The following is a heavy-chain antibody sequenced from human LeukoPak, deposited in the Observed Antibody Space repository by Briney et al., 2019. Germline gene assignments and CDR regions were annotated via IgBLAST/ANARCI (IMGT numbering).Heavy chain of an antibody. CDR3: ARKREGPTTGIDS. CDR1: GGSICSSNSY. J-gene: IGHJ4*02. V-gene: IGHV4-39*07. D-gene: IGHD1-26*01. CDR2: IYSSGST. Sequence: SETLSLTCTVSGGSICSSNSYWGWIRQSPGTGLEWIGNIYSSGSTYYNPSLKSRVTISIDTSENQFSMKLSSVTAADTAVYYCARKREGPTTGIDSWGQGTLVTVSS.